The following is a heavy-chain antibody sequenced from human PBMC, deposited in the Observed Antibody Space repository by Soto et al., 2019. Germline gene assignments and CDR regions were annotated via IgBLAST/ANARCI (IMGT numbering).Heavy chain of an antibody. D-gene: IGHD6-19*01. Sequence: QVRLVQSGAEVNKPGASVKVSCKTSGYTFTSYAMHWVRQAPGQRLEWMGWINAGNGNTKYSQKFQGRDTITSDTSERKADMELSSLRSEVSDVYYCAGGRSIAVARTLGYWRQGALVTVYS. CDR2: INAGNGNT. CDR1: GYTFTSYA. V-gene: IGHV1-3*01. J-gene: IGHJ4*01. CDR3: AGGRSIAVARTLGY.